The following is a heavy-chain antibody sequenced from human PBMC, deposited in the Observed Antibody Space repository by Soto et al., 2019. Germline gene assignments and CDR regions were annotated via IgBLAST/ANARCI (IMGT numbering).Heavy chain of an antibody. D-gene: IGHD6-19*01. CDR1: GGTLSKHA. CDR2: IIPMFGIP. Sequence: QVQLVQSGAEVKEPGSSVKVSCKASGGTLSKHAITWVRRAPGQGLEWLGGIIPMFGIPNYPQKFQGRVTISADDSTNTSHMELNSLTSEDTAIYYCARGGTSGWLKGAYDVWGQGTMVTVS. V-gene: IGHV1-69*01. CDR3: ARGGTSGWLKGAYDV. J-gene: IGHJ3*01.